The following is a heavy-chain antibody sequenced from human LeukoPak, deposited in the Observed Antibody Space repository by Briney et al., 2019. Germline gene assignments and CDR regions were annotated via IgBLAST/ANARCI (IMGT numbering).Heavy chain of an antibody. CDR1: GYTFTGYY. D-gene: IGHD6-13*01. Sequence: ASVKVSCKASGYTFTGYYMHWVRQAPGQGLEWMGWINPNSGGTNYAEKFQGRVTMTRDTSISTAYMELSRLRSDDTAVYYCARGRGEVLAAAGGNWFDPWGQGTLVTVSS. J-gene: IGHJ5*02. V-gene: IGHV1-2*02. CDR3: ARGRGEVLAAAGGNWFDP. CDR2: INPNSGGT.